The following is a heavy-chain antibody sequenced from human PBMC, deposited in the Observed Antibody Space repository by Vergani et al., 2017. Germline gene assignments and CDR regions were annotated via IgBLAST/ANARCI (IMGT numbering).Heavy chain of an antibody. Sequence: QVQLVQSGAEVKKPGSSVKVSCKASGGTFSSYAISWVRQAPGQGLEWMGRIIPILGIANYAQKFQGRVTITADKSTSTAYMELSSLRSEDTAVYYCAKVVVVAARELNYYYYGMDIWGQGTTVTVSS. CDR3: AKVVVVAARELNYYYYGMDI. V-gene: IGHV1-69*04. J-gene: IGHJ6*02. CDR1: GGTFSSYA. CDR2: IIPILGIA. D-gene: IGHD2-15*01.